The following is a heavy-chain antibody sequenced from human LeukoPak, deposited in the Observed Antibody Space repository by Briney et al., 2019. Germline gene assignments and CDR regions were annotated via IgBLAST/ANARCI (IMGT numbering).Heavy chain of an antibody. V-gene: IGHV3-23*01. D-gene: IGHD2-15*01. CDR3: AKGGSSSPLYYSDY. CDR1: KFTFSSYA. J-gene: IGHJ4*02. Sequence: PGGSLRPSCTASKFTFSSYAMSWVRQAPGKGLEWVSAISGSGGSMYYADSVKGRFTISRDNSKNTLFLQMNSLRAEDTAVFYCAKGGSSSPLYYSDYWGQGTLVTVSS. CDR2: ISGSGGSM.